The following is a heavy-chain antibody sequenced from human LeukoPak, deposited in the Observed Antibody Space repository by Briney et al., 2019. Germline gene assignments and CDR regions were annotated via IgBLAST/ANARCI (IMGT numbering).Heavy chain of an antibody. CDR2: IYPGDSDT. V-gene: IGHV5-51*01. Sequence: RGESLKISCKASGYSFTSYWIGWVRQMPGKGLEWMGIIYPGDSDTRYSPSFQGQVTISADKSISTAYLQWSSLKASDTAMYYCARSHYDFWSGYYSRRYFDYWGQGTLVTVSS. D-gene: IGHD3-3*01. CDR3: ARSHYDFWSGYYSRRYFDY. J-gene: IGHJ4*02. CDR1: GYSFTSYW.